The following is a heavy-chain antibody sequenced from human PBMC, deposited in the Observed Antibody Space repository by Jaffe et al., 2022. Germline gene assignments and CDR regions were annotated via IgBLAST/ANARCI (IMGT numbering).Heavy chain of an antibody. CDR2: ISSRGHTI. J-gene: IGHJ3*02. Sequence: EVQLVESGGGLVQPGGSLRLSCAASGFTFSASEMNWVRQAPGKGLEWVSFISSRGHTIYYADSVKGRFTISRDNAKNSLYLQMNSLRADDTAVYYCASTAYDVLTDSAFDIWGLGTMVTVSS. CDR1: GFTFSASE. D-gene: IGHD3-9*01. CDR3: ASTAYDVLTDSAFDI. V-gene: IGHV3-48*03.